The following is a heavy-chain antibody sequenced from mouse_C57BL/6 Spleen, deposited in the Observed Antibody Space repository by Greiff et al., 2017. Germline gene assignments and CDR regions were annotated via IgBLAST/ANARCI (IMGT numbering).Heavy chain of an antibody. D-gene: IGHD2-3*01. J-gene: IGHJ2*01. Sequence: VQLQQSGAELARPGASVKLSCKASGYTFTSYGISWVKQRTGQGLEWIGEIYPRSGNTYYNEKFKGKATLTADKSSSTAYMELRSLTSEDSAVYFCASSIYDGYPFDYWGQGTTLTVSS. CDR1: GYTFTSYG. CDR2: IYPRSGNT. V-gene: IGHV1-81*01. CDR3: ASSIYDGYPFDY.